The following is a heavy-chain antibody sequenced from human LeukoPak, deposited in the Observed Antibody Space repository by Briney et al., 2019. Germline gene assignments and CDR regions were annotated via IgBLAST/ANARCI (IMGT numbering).Heavy chain of an antibody. Sequence: GGSLRLSCATSGFTSSSYAMSWVRQAPGKGLEWVSAISGSGGSTYYADSVKGRFTISRDNSKNTLYLQMNSLRAEDTAVYYCANGRESFDYWGQGTLVTVSS. V-gene: IGHV3-23*01. CDR3: ANGRESFDY. CDR2: ISGSGGST. CDR1: GFTSSSYA. J-gene: IGHJ4*02.